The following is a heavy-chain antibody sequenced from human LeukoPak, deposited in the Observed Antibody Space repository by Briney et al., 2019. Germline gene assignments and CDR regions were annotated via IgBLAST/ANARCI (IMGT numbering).Heavy chain of an antibody. Sequence: GGSLRLSCAASGFTFSTYAVNWVRQAPGKGLEWISSISGSGTSTFYADSVKGRFAISRDNSKNTLYLQMNSLRTEDTAVYYCAREYCSSTSCLFDYWGQGTLVTVSS. CDR2: ISGSGTST. V-gene: IGHV3-23*01. CDR3: AREYCSSTSCLFDY. D-gene: IGHD2-2*01. CDR1: GFTFSTYA. J-gene: IGHJ4*02.